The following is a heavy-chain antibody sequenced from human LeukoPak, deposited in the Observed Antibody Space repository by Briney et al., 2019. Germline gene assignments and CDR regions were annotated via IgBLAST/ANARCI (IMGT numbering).Heavy chain of an antibody. Sequence: GGSLRLSCAASGFTFSSYGMSWVRQAPGKGLEWVANIKQDGSKKSYVDSVKGRFTISRDNAKNSLYLQMNSLRAEDTAIYYCTRVGYIDEGIDYGGQGTLVTVSS. D-gene: IGHD5-24*01. J-gene: IGHJ4*02. V-gene: IGHV3-7*04. CDR1: GFTFSSYG. CDR2: IKQDGSKK. CDR3: TRVGYIDEGIDY.